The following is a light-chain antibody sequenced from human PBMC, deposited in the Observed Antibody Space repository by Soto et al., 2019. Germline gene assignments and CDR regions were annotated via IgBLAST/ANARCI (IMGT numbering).Light chain of an antibody. V-gene: IGKV2-28*01. J-gene: IGKJ5*01. CDR2: LGS. CDR3: MQALQTPIT. CDR1: QSLLHSNGYNY. Sequence: DIVMTQSPLSLPVTPGEPASISCRSSQSLLHSNGYNYLDWYLQKPGQSPQLLIYLGSNRASGVPDRFSGSGSGTDFTLKISRADAEDVGVYYCMQALQTPITFGQGTRLEIK.